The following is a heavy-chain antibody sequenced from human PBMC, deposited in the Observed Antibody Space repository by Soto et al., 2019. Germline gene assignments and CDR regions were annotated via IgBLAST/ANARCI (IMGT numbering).Heavy chain of an antibody. CDR3: ARGWYYYGMDV. CDR1: GFTFSSYG. CDR2: IWYDGSNK. V-gene: IGHV3-33*01. Sequence: LRLSCAASGFTFSSYGMHWVRRAPGKGLEWVAVIWYDGSNKYYADSVKGRFTISRDNSKNTLYLQMNSLRAEDTAVYYCARGWYYYGMDVWGQGTTVTVSS. D-gene: IGHD2-15*01. J-gene: IGHJ6*02.